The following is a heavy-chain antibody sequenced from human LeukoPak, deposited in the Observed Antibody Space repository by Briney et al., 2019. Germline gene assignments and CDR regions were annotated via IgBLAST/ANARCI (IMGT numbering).Heavy chain of an antibody. CDR2: IYSGGST. Sequence: GGSLRLSCAASGFTVSSNYMSWVRQAPGKGLEWVSVIYSGGSTYYADSVKGRFTISRDNSKNTLYLQMNSLRAEDTAVYYCAREVRRIAVAGTFDYWGQGTLVTVSP. CDR3: AREVRRIAVAGTFDY. D-gene: IGHD6-19*01. V-gene: IGHV3-66*01. J-gene: IGHJ4*02. CDR1: GFTVSSNY.